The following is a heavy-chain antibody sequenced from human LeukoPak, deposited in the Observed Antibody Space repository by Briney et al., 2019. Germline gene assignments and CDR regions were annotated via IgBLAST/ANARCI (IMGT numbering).Heavy chain of an antibody. Sequence: GGSLRLSCAASGFTVSSNYLTWVRQAPGKGLEWVSYIYGDSSRNYSDSVKGRFTISRDNAKNSLYLQMNSLRAEDTAVYYCARDFEERGYFLADFDYWGQGTLVTVSS. D-gene: IGHD3-22*01. CDR3: ARDFEERGYFLADFDY. V-gene: IGHV3-53*01. CDR2: IYGDSSR. J-gene: IGHJ4*02. CDR1: GFTVSSNY.